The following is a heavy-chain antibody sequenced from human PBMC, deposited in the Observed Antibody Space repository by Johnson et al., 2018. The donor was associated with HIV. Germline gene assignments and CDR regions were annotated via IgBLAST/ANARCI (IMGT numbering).Heavy chain of an antibody. CDR2: IYSGGST. CDR3: ASRPGGDFCSGGSCRPNPYDGFDI. V-gene: IGHV3-66*01. CDR1: GFTFSSYA. D-gene: IGHD2-15*01. J-gene: IGHJ3*02. Sequence: VQLVESGGGLVQPGGSLRLSCAASGFTFSSYAMSWVRQAPGKGLEWVSAIYSGGSTYQADSVKGRFTISRDNSKNTLYLQMNSLRAEDTAVYYCASRPGGDFCSGGSCRPNPYDGFDIWGQGTKVTVSS.